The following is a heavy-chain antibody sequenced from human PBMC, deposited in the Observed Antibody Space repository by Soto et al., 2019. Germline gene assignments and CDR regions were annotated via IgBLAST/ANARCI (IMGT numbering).Heavy chain of an antibody. Sequence: QAHLEQSGAEGKRPGASVKVSCKASGYTFTDFDINWLRQASGQGPEWMGWMNAKSGDTFFAQRFQGKFNMTWDTSLSTAYMEVGSLTSDDTAIYYCARGNPFNYAGFDVWGQGTTVAVSS. J-gene: IGHJ6*02. D-gene: IGHD3-16*01. CDR3: ARGNPFNYAGFDV. V-gene: IGHV1-8*01. CDR2: MNAKSGDT. CDR1: GYTFTDFD.